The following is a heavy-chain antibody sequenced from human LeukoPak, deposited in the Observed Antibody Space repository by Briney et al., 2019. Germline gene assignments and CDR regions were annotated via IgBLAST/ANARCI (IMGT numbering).Heavy chain of an antibody. CDR3: AKAVWGSYLFDY. J-gene: IGHJ4*02. CDR2: ISGSGGST. D-gene: IGHD3-16*02. V-gene: IGHV3-23*01. Sequence: GGSLRLSCAASGFTFSSYALSWVRQAPGKGLEWVSAISGSGGSTYYADSVKGRFTISRDKSKNTLYLQMNSLRAEDTAVYYCAKAVWGSYLFDYWGQGTLVTVSS. CDR1: GFTFSSYA.